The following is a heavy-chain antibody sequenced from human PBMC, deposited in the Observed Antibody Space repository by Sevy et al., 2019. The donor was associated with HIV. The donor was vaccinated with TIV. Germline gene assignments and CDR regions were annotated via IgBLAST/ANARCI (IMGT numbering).Heavy chain of an antibody. V-gene: IGHV3-30-3*01. CDR3: ARDLRSNYNNYFDP. D-gene: IGHD4-4*01. CDR2: ISYDGSNK. J-gene: IGHJ5*02. Sequence: GGSLRLSCAASGFPFSTYALHWVRQAPGKGLEWVAVISYDGSNKYYEASVKGRFTISRDSSKNTLYLQMNSLTTEDTAVYYCARDLRSNYNNYFDPWGQGTLVTVSS. CDR1: GFPFSTYA.